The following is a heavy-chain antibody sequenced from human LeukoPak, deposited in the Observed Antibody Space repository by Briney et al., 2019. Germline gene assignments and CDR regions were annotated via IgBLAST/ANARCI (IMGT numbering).Heavy chain of an antibody. CDR3: SSTTNYYYYMDV. D-gene: IGHD2-2*01. V-gene: IGHV3-30*04. CDR1: GFTFSSYA. J-gene: IGHJ6*03. Sequence: PGGSLRLSCAASGFTFSSYAMHWVRQAPGKGLEWVAVISYDGSNKYYADSVKGRFTISRDNSKNTLYLQMNSLRAEDTAVYYCSSTTNYYYYMDVWGKGTTVTISS. CDR2: ISYDGSNK.